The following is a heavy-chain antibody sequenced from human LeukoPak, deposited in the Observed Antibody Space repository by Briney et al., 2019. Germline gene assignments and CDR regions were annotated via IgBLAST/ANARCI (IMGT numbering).Heavy chain of an antibody. D-gene: IGHD3-16*02. Sequence: PGGSLRLSCAASGFTFSSYAMSWVRLAPGKGLDWVSTIIGSGGSLYYADSVRGRFTISRDNSKNTLYLQMNSLRAEDTAVYYCAKLMGSLDAWGSFRFSFDSWGQGTLVTVSS. CDR3: AKLMGSLDAWGSFRFSFDS. CDR1: GFTFSSYA. J-gene: IGHJ4*02. V-gene: IGHV3-23*01. CDR2: IIGSGGSL.